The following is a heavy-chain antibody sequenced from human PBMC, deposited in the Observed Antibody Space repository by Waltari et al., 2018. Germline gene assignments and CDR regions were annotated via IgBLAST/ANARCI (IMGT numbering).Heavy chain of an antibody. D-gene: IGHD4-17*01. CDR1: GGSVSNHY. Sequence: QVQLTESGPGLVKPSETLSLTCSVSGGSVSNHYWSWIRQPPGKGLEWSGNIDERGTTTYRPALKSRLTISGDTSNNQISLRLTSLTAADTAVYYCARELAGDYFDYWGQGARITVSS. CDR3: ARELAGDYFDY. CDR2: IDERGTT. V-gene: IGHV4-59*02. J-gene: IGHJ4*02.